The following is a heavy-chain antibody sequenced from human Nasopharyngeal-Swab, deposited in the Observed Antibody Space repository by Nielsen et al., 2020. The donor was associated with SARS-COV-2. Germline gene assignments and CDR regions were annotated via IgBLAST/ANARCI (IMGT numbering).Heavy chain of an antibody. CDR3: ARLSGSSWDFDL. CDR1: GFTLNSFW. D-gene: IGHD6-13*01. J-gene: IGHJ2*01. V-gene: IGHV3-7*01. CDR2: IKQDGSEK. Sequence: GESLKISCAASGFTLNSFWMTWVRQAPGKGLEWVANIKQDGSEKYYVDSVKGRFTISRDNAKNSLYLQMNSLRAEDTAVYYCARLSGSSWDFDLWGRGTLVTVSS.